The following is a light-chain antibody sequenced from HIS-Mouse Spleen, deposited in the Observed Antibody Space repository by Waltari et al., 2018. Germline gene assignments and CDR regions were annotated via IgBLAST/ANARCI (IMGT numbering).Light chain of an antibody. CDR3: QQYYSYPWT. Sequence: AIRMTQSPSSFSASTGDRVTITCRASQGISSYLAWYQQKPGKDPKLRIYAVSTLQSGVPSRFSGRGSGTDFTLTISCLQSEDFATYYCQQYYSYPWTFGQGTKVEIK. CDR2: AVS. V-gene: IGKV1-8*01. J-gene: IGKJ1*01. CDR1: QGISSY.